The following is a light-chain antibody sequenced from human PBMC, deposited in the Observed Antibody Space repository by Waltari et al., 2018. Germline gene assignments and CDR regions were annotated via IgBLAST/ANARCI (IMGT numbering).Light chain of an antibody. CDR3: QQSATIPNT. Sequence: DIQMPQSPPSLSASVGDRVTIPCRASQSVEGYLNWYQQRPGSAPTLMIYSASALQRGVSSRFSGSGFGTEFSLTINGLQPEDFATYFCQQSATIPNTFGQGTRVQI. J-gene: IGKJ2*01. CDR1: QSVEGY. V-gene: IGKV1-39*01. CDR2: SAS.